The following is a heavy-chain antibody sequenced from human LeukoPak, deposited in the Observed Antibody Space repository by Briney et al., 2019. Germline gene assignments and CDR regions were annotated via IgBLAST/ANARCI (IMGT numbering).Heavy chain of an antibody. Sequence: GESLKISCKGSGYSFTSYWIGWVRQMPGKGLEWMGIIYPGDSDTRYSPSFQGQVTISADKSISTAYLQWSSLKASDTAMYYCARHIRDQYCSSTSCYLAPKYYYYYMDVWGKGTTVTVSS. J-gene: IGHJ6*03. CDR1: GYSFTSYW. D-gene: IGHD2-2*01. CDR2: IYPGDSDT. CDR3: ARHIRDQYCSSTSCYLAPKYYYYYMDV. V-gene: IGHV5-51*01.